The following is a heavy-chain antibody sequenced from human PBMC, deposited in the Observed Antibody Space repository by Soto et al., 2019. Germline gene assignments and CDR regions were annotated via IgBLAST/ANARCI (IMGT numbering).Heavy chain of an antibody. Sequence: AASVKVSCKASGGTFSSYAISWVRQAPGQGLEWMGGIIPIFGTANYAQKFQGRVTITADESTSTAYMELSSLRSEDTAVYYCARDRGYDFPNWFDPWGQGTLVTVSS. CDR3: ARDRGYDFPNWFDP. J-gene: IGHJ5*02. CDR2: IIPIFGTA. V-gene: IGHV1-69*13. CDR1: GGTFSSYA. D-gene: IGHD3-3*01.